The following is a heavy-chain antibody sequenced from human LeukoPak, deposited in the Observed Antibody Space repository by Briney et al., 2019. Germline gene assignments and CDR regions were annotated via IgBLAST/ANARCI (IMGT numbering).Heavy chain of an antibody. CDR3: ARSRGSMGSSWYQAFDI. CDR1: GGSISSSSYY. J-gene: IGHJ3*02. Sequence: PSETLSLTCTVSGGSISSSSYYWSWIRQPPGKGLEWIGYIYYSGSTNYNPSLKSRVTISVDTSKNQFSLKLSSVTAADTAVYYCARSRGSMGSSWYQAFDIWGQGTMVTVSS. CDR2: IYYSGST. V-gene: IGHV4-61*01. D-gene: IGHD6-13*01.